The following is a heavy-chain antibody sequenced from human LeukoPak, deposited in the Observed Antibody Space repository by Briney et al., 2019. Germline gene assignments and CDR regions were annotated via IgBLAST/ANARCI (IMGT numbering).Heavy chain of an antibody. CDR3: ARGGGAIEY. V-gene: IGHV3-7*01. CDR2: IKEDESEK. CDR1: GFTFSSYW. J-gene: IGHJ4*02. Sequence: GESLTLSCVASGFTFSSYWMSWVRQAPRKGLEWVANIKEDESEKYYVDSVKGRFTISRDNAKNSLYLQMNSLRAEDTAVYYCARGGGAIEYWGQGTLVTVSS. D-gene: IGHD3-16*01.